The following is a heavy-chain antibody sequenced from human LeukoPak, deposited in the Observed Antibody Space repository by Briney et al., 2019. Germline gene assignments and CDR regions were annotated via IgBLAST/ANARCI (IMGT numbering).Heavy chain of an antibody. CDR3: ARGLSEQLGPPGARFDP. CDR2: ISSSSSYI. D-gene: IGHD6-6*01. J-gene: IGHJ5*02. CDR1: GFTFSSYS. Sequence: PGGSLRLSCGASGFTFSSYSMTWVRQAPGKGLEWVSSISSSSSYIYYADSVKGRFTISRDNAKTSLYLQMNSLRAEDTAVYYSARGLSEQLGPPGARFDPWGQGTLVTVSS. V-gene: IGHV3-21*01.